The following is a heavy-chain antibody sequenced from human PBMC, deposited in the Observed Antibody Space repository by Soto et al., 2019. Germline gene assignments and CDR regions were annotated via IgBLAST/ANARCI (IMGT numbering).Heavy chain of an antibody. V-gene: IGHV4-59*01. CDR3: ARSDGYNTNFDWFFN. J-gene: IGHJ4*02. CDR2: IYYSGST. CDR1: GGSISSYY. Sequence: PSETLSLTCTVSGGSISSYYWSWIRQPPGKGLEWIGYIYYSGSTNYSPSLKSRVTISVDTSKNQFSLKLSSVTAADTAVYYCARSDGYNTNFDWFFNWGRGTLVTVSS. D-gene: IGHD3-9*01.